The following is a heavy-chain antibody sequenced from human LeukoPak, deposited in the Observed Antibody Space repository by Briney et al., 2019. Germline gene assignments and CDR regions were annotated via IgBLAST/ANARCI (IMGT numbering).Heavy chain of an antibody. CDR2: ISNNGGYT. CDR1: GFTFSSSP. CDR3: AKQLGYCSDGSCYFPY. Sequence: GGSLRLSCAASGFTFSSSPMSWVRQAPGKGLEWVSAISNNGGYTYYADSVQGRFTISRDNSKSTLCLQMNSLRAEDTAVYYCAKQLGYCSDGSCYFPYWGQGTLVTVSS. V-gene: IGHV3-23*01. D-gene: IGHD2-15*01. J-gene: IGHJ4*02.